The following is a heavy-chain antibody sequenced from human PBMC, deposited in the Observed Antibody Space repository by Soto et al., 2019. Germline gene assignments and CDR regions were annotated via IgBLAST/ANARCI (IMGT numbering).Heavy chain of an antibody. CDR2: IYRTGST. CDR1: GGSFTSNNW. J-gene: IGHJ4*02. CDR3: ESRDPGTSVDY. V-gene: IGHV4-4*02. Sequence: SETLSLPCAVSGGSFTSNNWWTWVRQPPGQGLEWIGEIYRTGSTNYNPSLKSRVTISLDKSEKKFSLKVNSLTAADTAVYYCESRDPGTSVDYWGQGTLVTVSS. D-gene: IGHD1-7*01.